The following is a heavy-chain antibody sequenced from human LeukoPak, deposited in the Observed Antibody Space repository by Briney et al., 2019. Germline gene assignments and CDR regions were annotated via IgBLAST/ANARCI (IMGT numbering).Heavy chain of an antibody. CDR1: GGSISSYY. D-gene: IGHD5-18*01. Sequence: SETLSLTCTVSGGSISSYYWSWIRQPAGKGLEWIGCIYTSGSTNYNPSLKSRVTMSVDTSKNQFSLKLSSVTAADTAVYYCARDPNSYGYYYYYGMDVWGQGTTVTVSS. CDR3: ARDPNSYGYYYYYGMDV. V-gene: IGHV4-4*07. J-gene: IGHJ6*02. CDR2: IYTSGST.